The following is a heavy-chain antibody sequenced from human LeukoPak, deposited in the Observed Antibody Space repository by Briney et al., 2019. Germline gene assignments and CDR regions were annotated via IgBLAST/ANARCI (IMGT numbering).Heavy chain of an antibody. Sequence: ASAKVSCKASGYTFTSYGISWVRQAPGQGLEWMGWISAYNGNTNYAQKLQGRVTMTTDTSTSTAYMELRSLRSDDTAVYYCARLQSGIAAAGTNWFDPWGQGTLVTVSS. D-gene: IGHD6-13*01. CDR3: ARLQSGIAAAGTNWFDP. CDR2: ISAYNGNT. CDR1: GYTFTSYG. V-gene: IGHV1-18*01. J-gene: IGHJ5*02.